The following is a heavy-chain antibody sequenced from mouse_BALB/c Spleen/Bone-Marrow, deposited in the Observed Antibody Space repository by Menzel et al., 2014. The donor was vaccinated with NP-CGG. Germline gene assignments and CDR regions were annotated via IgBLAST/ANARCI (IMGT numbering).Heavy chain of an antibody. CDR2: IYPGGGYS. D-gene: IGHD2-4*01. J-gene: IGHJ4*01. CDR1: GYTFTNYW. Sequence: QVQFQQSGAELVRPGTSVKISCKASGYTFTNYWLGWVKQRPGHGLEWIGDIYPGGGYSDYNEKFKGKAILTAHTSSRTAYMQLSSLASENSAVYFCARDMITTRAMDYWGQGTSVTVSS. V-gene: IGHV1-63*02. CDR3: ARDMITTRAMDY.